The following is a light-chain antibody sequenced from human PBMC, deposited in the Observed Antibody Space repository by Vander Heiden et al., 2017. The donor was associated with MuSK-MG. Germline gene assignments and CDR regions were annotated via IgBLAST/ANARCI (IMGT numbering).Light chain of an antibody. J-gene: IGKJ1*01. CDR1: QSICSH. V-gene: IGKV1-39*01. CDR3: QQTYSTPWT. Sequence: DIQMTQAPSSLSASVGDRVTITCRARQSICSHLNLYQQKPRKAPKHLVDAAYRLESRFPSRVSGSGSGTAFTLTIRSLQPDDFATYYRQQTYSTPWTFGQGTKVEI. CDR2: AAY.